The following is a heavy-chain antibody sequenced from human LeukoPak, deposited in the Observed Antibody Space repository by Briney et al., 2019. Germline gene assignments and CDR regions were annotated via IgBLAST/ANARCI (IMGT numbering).Heavy chain of an antibody. CDR3: ARGWEGGSFDP. D-gene: IGHD1-26*01. CDR2: IYYSGST. V-gene: IGHV4-30-4*01. CDR1: GGSISSGDYY. J-gene: IGHJ5*02. Sequence: SSETLSLTCTVSGGSISSGDYYWSWIRQPPGKGLEWIGYIYYSGSTYYNPSLKSRVTISVDTSKNQFSLKLSSVTAADTAVYYCARGWEGGSFDPWGQGTLVTVSS.